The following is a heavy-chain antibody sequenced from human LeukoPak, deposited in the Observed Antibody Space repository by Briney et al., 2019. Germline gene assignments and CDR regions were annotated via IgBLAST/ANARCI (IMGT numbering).Heavy chain of an antibody. Sequence: PSETLSLTCTVSGGSISSNYWSWVRQSPGQGLERIGYIYYSGSTDYNPSLKSRVAISVDRSKNQFSRRLGSVTAADTAVYYCARGYNRQSNPFDYWGQGTLVTVSS. D-gene: IGHD1-1*01. CDR1: GGSISSNY. CDR3: ARGYNRQSNPFDY. CDR2: IYYSGST. J-gene: IGHJ4*02. V-gene: IGHV4-59*01.